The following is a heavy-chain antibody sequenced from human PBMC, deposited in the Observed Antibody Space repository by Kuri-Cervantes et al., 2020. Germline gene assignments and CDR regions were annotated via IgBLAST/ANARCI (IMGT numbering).Heavy chain of an antibody. V-gene: IGHV1-46*01. CDR2: FNPSPSGGYT. J-gene: IGHJ4*02. CDR1: GYTFTGYY. CDR3: ARDRTVIAAAGTLGD. Sequence: ASVKVSCKASGYTFTGYYMHWVRQAPGQGLEWMGIFNPSPSGGYTDYAQKFKGRVTMTRDTSASTAYMELSSLRSEDTAVYYCARDRTVIAAAGTLGDWGQGTLVTVSS. D-gene: IGHD6-13*01.